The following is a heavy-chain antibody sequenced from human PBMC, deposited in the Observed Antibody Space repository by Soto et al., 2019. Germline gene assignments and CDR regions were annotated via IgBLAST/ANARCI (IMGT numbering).Heavy chain of an antibody. CDR2: IYYSGSS. D-gene: IGHD1-1*01. J-gene: IGHJ4*02. Sequence: TLSLTCTVSGGSITSSEYYWAWIRQPPGKGLQFVGTIYYSGSSYSNPSLKSRLSMSVDTSKNQFSLTMKSVTAADTGVYYCASHPLNWSGADSWGQGVLVTVSS. CDR1: GGSITSSEYY. CDR3: ASHPLNWSGADS. V-gene: IGHV4-39*01.